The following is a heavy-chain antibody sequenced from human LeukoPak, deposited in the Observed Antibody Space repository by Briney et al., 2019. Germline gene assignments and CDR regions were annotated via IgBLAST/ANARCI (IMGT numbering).Heavy chain of an antibody. CDR2: ISYDGSNK. CDR3: ARERGRGYSYGYGPFDY. D-gene: IGHD5-18*01. CDR1: GFTFSSYA. Sequence: GGSLRLSCAASGFTFSSYAMHWVRQAPGKGLEWVAVISYDGSNKYYADSVKGRFTISRDNSKNTLYLQMNSLRAEDTAVYYCARERGRGYSYGYGPFDYWGQGTLVTVSS. J-gene: IGHJ4*02. V-gene: IGHV3-30-3*01.